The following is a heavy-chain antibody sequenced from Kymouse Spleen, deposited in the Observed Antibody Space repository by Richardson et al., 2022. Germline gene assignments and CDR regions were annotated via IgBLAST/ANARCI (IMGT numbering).Heavy chain of an antibody. J-gene: IGHJ4*02. CDR3: TRAYSSSSGPFDY. CDR2: IRSKANSYAT. Sequence: EVQLVESGGGLVQPGGSLKLSCAASGFTFSGSAMHWVRQASGKGLEWVGRIRSKANSYATAYAASVKGRFTISRDDSKNTAYLQMNSLKTEDTAVYYCTRAYSSSSGPFDYWGQGTLVTVSS. D-gene: IGHD6-6*01. CDR1: GFTFSGSA. V-gene: IGHV3-73*02.